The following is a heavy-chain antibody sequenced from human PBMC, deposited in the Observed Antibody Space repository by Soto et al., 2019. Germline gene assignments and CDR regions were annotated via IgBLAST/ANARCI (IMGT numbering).Heavy chain of an antibody. CDR3: AKDRHRLLWFGEDQGALWY. Sequence: EVQLLESGGGLVQPGGSLRLSCAASGFTFSSYAMSWVRQAPGKGLEWVSAISGSGGSTYYADSVKGRFTISRDNSKNTLYLQMNSLRAEDTAVYYCAKDRHRLLWFGEDQGALWYWGQGTLVTVSS. CDR2: ISGSGGST. V-gene: IGHV3-23*01. CDR1: GFTFSSYA. J-gene: IGHJ4*02. D-gene: IGHD3-10*01.